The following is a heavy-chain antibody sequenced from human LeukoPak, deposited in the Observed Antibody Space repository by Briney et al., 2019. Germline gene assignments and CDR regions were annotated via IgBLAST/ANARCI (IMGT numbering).Heavy chain of an antibody. CDR3: ARIDTASDAFDI. CDR2: IYYSGST. Sequence: SETLSLTCTVSGGSVSSYYWSWIRQPPGKGLEWIGDIYYSGSTNYNPSLKSRVTISVDTSKNQFSLKLSSVTAADTAVYYCARIDTASDAFDIWGQGTMVTVSS. CDR1: GGSVSSYY. D-gene: IGHD5-18*01. V-gene: IGHV4-59*02. J-gene: IGHJ3*02.